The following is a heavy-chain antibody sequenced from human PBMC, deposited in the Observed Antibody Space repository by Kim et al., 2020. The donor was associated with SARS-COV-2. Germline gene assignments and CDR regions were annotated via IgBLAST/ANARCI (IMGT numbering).Heavy chain of an antibody. CDR3: ARGPTSSGRKGYFDL. CDR1: GGSISSSSYY. Sequence: SETLSLTCTVSGGSISSSSYYWGWIRQPPGKGLEWIGSIYYSGSTYYNPSLKSRVTISVDTSKNQFSLKLSSVTAADTAVYYCARGPTSSGRKGYFDLWGRGSLVTVSS. CDR2: IYYSGST. D-gene: IGHD6-19*01. J-gene: IGHJ2*01. V-gene: IGHV4-39*01.